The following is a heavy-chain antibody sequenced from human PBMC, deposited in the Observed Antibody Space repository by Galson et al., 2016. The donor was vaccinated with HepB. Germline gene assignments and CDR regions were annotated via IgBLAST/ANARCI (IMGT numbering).Heavy chain of an antibody. D-gene: IGHD3-16*01. V-gene: IGHV3-23*01. Sequence: SLRLSCAASGFTFSSYGMSWVRQAPGKGLEWVSAVSATGGTTYYGESVKGRFTISRDNSKNTLYLQMNSLRAEDTTVYYCVKEFPVRGNHFEYWGQGTLVTVSS. J-gene: IGHJ4*02. CDR3: VKEFPVRGNHFEY. CDR2: VSATGGTT. CDR1: GFTFSSYG.